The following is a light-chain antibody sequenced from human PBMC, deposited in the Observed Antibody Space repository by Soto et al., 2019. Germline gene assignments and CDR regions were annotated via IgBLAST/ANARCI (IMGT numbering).Light chain of an antibody. CDR2: DVS. CDR1: SSDVGGYNY. Sequence: SAVPQPAALSESPGQSSTLSCTGTSSDVGGYNYVSWYQQHPGKAPKLMIYDVSNRPSGVSNRFSGSKSGNTASLTISGLQAEDEADYYCSSYTSSSTYVFGTGTKSPS. J-gene: IGLJ1*01. CDR3: SSYTSSSTYV. V-gene: IGLV2-14*01.